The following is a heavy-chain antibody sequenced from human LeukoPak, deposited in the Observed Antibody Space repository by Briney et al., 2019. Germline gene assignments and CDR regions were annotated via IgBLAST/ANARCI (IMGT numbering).Heavy chain of an antibody. CDR3: ARVGWVNVDTAMMFDY. CDR1: GFTFSDYF. D-gene: IGHD5-18*01. V-gene: IGHV3-11*06. Sequence: GVSLRLSCAASGFTFSDYFMSWIRQAPGKGLEGGSYISSSSSYTNYADSVKGRFTISRDNAKNSLYLQMNSLRAEDTAVYYCARVGWVNVDTAMMFDYWGQGTLVTVSS. CDR2: ISSSSSYT. J-gene: IGHJ4*02.